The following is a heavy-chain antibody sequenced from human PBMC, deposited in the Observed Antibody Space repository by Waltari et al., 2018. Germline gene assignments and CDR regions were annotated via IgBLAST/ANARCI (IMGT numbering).Heavy chain of an antibody. J-gene: IGHJ6*03. D-gene: IGHD3-22*01. CDR1: GGTFRSYA. CDR2: IIPSFGTA. Sequence: QVQLVQSGAEVKKPGSSVKVSCKASGGTFRSYAISWVRQAPGQGLEWMGGIIPSFGTANYAQKFQGRVTITADKSTSTAYMELSSLRSEDTAVYYCASKGGDYYDRNPPYYYYMDVWGKGTTVTVSS. V-gene: IGHV1-69*14. CDR3: ASKGGDYYDRNPPYYYYMDV.